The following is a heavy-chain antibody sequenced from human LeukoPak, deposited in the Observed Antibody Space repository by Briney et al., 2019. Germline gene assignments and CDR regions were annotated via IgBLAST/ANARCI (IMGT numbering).Heavy chain of an antibody. CDR2: ISSSSSTI. D-gene: IGHD3-16*01. Sequence: GGSLRLSCAASGFTFSSYSMNWVRQAPGKGLEWVSYISSSSSTIYYADSVKGRFTISRDNAKNSLYLQMNSLRAEDTAVYYCARKGDPDYWGQGTLVTVSS. J-gene: IGHJ4*02. CDR3: ARKGDPDY. V-gene: IGHV3-48*01. CDR1: GFTFSSYS.